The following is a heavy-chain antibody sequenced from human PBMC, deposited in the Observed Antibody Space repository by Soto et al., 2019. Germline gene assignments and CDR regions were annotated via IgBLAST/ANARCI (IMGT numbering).Heavy chain of an antibody. V-gene: IGHV3-23*01. J-gene: IGHJ6*02. D-gene: IGHD6-19*01. CDR2: ISGSGGST. CDR1: GFTFSSYA. CDR3: AKVGSGRQAYYYYGMDV. Sequence: GSLRLSCAASGFTFSSYAMSWVRQAPGKGLEWVSAISGSGGSTYYADSVKGRFTISRDNSKNTLYLQMNSLRAEDTAVYYCAKVGSGRQAYYYYGMDVWGQGTTVTVSS.